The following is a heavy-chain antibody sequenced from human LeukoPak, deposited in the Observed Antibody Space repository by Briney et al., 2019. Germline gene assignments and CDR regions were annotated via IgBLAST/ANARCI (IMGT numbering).Heavy chain of an antibody. CDR2: ISAYNGNT. CDR3: ARSRGGCSSTSCHPWDAFDI. J-gene: IGHJ3*02. V-gene: IGHV1-18*01. Sequence: ASVKVSCKASGYTFTSYGISWVRQAPGQGLEWMGWISAYNGNTNYAQKLQGRVTMTTDTSTSTAYMELRSLRSDDTAVYYCARSRGGCSSTSCHPWDAFDIWGQGTMVTVSS. D-gene: IGHD2-2*01. CDR1: GYTFTSYG.